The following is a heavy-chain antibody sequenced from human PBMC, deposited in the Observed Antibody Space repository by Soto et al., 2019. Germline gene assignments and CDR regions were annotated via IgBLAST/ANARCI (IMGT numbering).Heavy chain of an antibody. Sequence: ASVKVSCKASGYTFTSYGISWVRQAPGQGLEWMGWISAYNGNTNYAQKLQGRVTMARDTSTSTAYMELSSQRSEDTAVYYCARGNWNYAFGYWGQGTLVTVSS. V-gene: IGHV1-18*01. D-gene: IGHD1-7*01. CDR3: ARGNWNYAFGY. CDR1: GYTFTSYG. CDR2: ISAYNGNT. J-gene: IGHJ4*02.